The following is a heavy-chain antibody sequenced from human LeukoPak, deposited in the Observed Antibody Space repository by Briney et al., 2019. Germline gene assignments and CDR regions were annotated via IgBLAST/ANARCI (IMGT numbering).Heavy chain of an antibody. J-gene: IGHJ2*01. D-gene: IGHD3-9*01. V-gene: IGHV3-21*01. CDR3: ARDSRYSYWYFDL. CDR1: GFTFSSYS. CDR2: ISSSSSYI. Sequence: GGSLRLSCAASGFTFSSYSMNWVRQAPGKGLEWVSSISSSSSYIYYADSVKGRFTISRDNAKNSLYLQMNSLRAEDTAVYYCARDSRYSYWYFDLWGRGTLVTVSS.